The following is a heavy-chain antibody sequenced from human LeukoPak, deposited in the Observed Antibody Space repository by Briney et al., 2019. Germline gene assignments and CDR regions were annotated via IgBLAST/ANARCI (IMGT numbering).Heavy chain of an antibody. CDR2: ISSSGSTI. J-gene: IGHJ4*02. D-gene: IGHD3-10*01. CDR3: ARAAMVRGVDYFDS. V-gene: IGHV3-48*01. Sequence: GGSLRLSCAASGFTFSSYIMNWVRQAPGKGLEWVSYISSSGSTIYYADSVKGRFTISRDNSKNTLYLQMNSLRAEDTAVYYCARAAMVRGVDYFDSWGQGTLVTVSS. CDR1: GFTFSSYI.